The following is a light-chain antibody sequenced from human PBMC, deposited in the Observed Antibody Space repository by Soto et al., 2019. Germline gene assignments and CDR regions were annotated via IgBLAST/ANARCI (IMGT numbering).Light chain of an antibody. J-gene: IGLJ1*01. CDR1: SSDVGGYNY. CDR3: SSYTSSTTYV. Sequence: QSVLTQPAPVSGSPGQSITISCTGTSSDVGGYNYVSWYQQHPGKAPKLMIYDVSNRPSGISNRFSGSKSGNTASLTISGLQAEDEADYYCSSYTSSTTYVFGPGTKLPVL. CDR2: DVS. V-gene: IGLV2-14*01.